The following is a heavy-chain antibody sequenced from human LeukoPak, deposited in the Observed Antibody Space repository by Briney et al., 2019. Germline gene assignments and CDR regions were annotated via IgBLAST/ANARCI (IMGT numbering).Heavy chain of an antibody. D-gene: IGHD6-13*01. CDR2: IYSGGST. V-gene: IGHV3-66*01. Sequence: SGGSLRLSCAASGFTVSSNYMSWVRQAPGKGLEWVSVIYSGGSTYYADSVKGRFTISRDNSKNTLYLQMNSLRAEDTAVYYCARYSSSWYNYLDYWGQGTLVTVSS. J-gene: IGHJ4*02. CDR3: ARYSSSWYNYLDY. CDR1: GFTVSSNY.